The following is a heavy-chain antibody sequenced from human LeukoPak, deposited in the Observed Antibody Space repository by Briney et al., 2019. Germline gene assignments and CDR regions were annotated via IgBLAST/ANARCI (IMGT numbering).Heavy chain of an antibody. CDR3: VKGACSSGCSGNH. V-gene: IGHV3-23*01. Sequence: GGSLRLSCAASGIAFSDSAMYWVRQAPGKGLECVSVITDTYNTYYGDSVKGRFTLSRDNSRKTLYLQMHSLRVDDTALYYCVKGACSSGCSGNHWGQGTRVIVSP. CDR1: GIAFSDSA. D-gene: IGHD6-19*01. CDR2: ITDTYNT. J-gene: IGHJ5*02.